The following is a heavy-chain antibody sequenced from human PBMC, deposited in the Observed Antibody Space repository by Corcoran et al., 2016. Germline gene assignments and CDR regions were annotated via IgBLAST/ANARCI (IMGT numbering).Heavy chain of an antibody. CDR3: ARWGSTAAAGGAFDI. J-gene: IGHJ3*02. Sequence: QLQLQESGPGLVKPSETLSLTCTVSGGSISSSSYYWGWIRQPPGKGLEWIGNIFYSGSTYYKPSLKSRVTISVETSKNQFFLKLSSVTAADTAVYYCARWGSTAAAGGAFDIWGQGTMVTVSS. V-gene: IGHV4-39*01. CDR2: IFYSGST. CDR1: GGSISSSSYY. D-gene: IGHD6-13*01.